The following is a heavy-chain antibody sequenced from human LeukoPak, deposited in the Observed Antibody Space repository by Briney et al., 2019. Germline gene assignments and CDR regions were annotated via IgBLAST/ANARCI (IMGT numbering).Heavy chain of an antibody. CDR3: VKGFVHPTYYFEY. J-gene: IGHJ4*02. Sequence: PGGSLRLSCAASGFTFSSYAMMWVRQSPEKGLEWVSSIAGGGDGTYYADSVGGRFTISRDNSKNTLYLKMNSLRAEDTAVYFCVKGFVHPTYYFEYWGQGTLVTVSS. V-gene: IGHV3-23*01. CDR1: GFTFSSYA. D-gene: IGHD3-10*01. CDR2: IAGGGDGT.